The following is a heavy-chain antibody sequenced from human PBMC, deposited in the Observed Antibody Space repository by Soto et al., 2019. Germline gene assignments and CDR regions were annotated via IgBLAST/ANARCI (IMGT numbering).Heavy chain of an antibody. Sequence: QVQVVESGGGVVQPGTSLRLSCAASGFTFNNYGMHWVRQAPGKGVEWVAVIWYDASHKYYADSVKGRFTISRDNSKNTLYLQMSSLRGEDTAVYYCARDKTFGGTIRSAFDSWGQGTLVTVSS. D-gene: IGHD3-16*01. CDR2: IWYDASHK. CDR1: GFTFNNYG. J-gene: IGHJ4*02. CDR3: ARDKTFGGTIRSAFDS. V-gene: IGHV3-33*01.